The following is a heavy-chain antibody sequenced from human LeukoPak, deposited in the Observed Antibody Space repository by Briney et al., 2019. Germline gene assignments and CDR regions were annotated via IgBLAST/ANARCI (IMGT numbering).Heavy chain of an antibody. CDR3: AGHSEMDV. J-gene: IGHJ6*02. CDR1: GFTVSNDY. V-gene: IGHV3-53*01. D-gene: IGHD6-13*01. CDR2: IYSGGST. Sequence: PGGSLRPSCAASGFTVSNDYMIWVRQAPGKGLEWVSLIYSGGSTYYSDSVRGRFATSRDNSKNTLYLQMSSLRAEDTAVYYCAGHSEMDVWGQGITVTVSS.